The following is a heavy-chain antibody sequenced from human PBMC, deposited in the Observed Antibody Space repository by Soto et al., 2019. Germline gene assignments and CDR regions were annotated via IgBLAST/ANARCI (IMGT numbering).Heavy chain of an antibody. V-gene: IGHV4-30-2*01. D-gene: IGHD3-22*01. Sequence: SETLSLTCALSGGSISSGGYSWSWIRQPPGKGLEWIGYIYHSGSTYYNPSLKSRVTISVDRSKNQYSLKLSSVTAADTAVYYCARTYYYDSSGYLFDYWGQGTLVTVSS. CDR2: IYHSGST. J-gene: IGHJ4*02. CDR3: ARTYYYDSSGYLFDY. CDR1: GGSISSGGYS.